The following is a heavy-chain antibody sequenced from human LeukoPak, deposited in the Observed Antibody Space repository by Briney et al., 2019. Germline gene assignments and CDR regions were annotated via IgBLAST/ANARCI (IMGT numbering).Heavy chain of an antibody. J-gene: IGHJ6*03. CDR3: ARIYSGYGVAYYYYMDV. V-gene: IGHV1-8*01. CDR1: GYTFTSYD. D-gene: IGHD5-12*01. Sequence: ASVKVSCKASGYTFTSYDINWVRQATGQGLEWMGWMNPNSGNTGYAQKFQGRVTMTRNTSISTAYMELSSLRSDDTALYYCARIYSGYGVAYYYYMDVWGKGTTVTVSS. CDR2: MNPNSGNT.